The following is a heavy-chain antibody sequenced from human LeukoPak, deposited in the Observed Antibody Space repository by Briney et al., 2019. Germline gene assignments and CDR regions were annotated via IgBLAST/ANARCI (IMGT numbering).Heavy chain of an antibody. D-gene: IGHD3-22*01. CDR1: GGSISSYY. Sequence: SETLTLTCTVSGGSISSYYWSWIRQPPGKGLEWIGYIYYSGSTNYNPSLKSRVTISVDTSKNQFSLKLSSVTAADTAVYYCARQKPYYYDSSGYLDYFDYWGQGTLVTVSS. CDR2: IYYSGST. J-gene: IGHJ4*02. V-gene: IGHV4-59*08. CDR3: ARQKPYYYDSSGYLDYFDY.